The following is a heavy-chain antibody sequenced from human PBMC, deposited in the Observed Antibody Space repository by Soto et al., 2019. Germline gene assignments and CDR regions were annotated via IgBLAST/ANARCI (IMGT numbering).Heavy chain of an antibody. V-gene: IGHV4-4*02. CDR2: IYHSGAT. Sequence: PSETLSLTXAVSGESISSRNWWSWVRQAPGKGLEWIGEIYHSGATTYNPSLKSRATISVDPSNNHFSLKLTSVTAADTAVYFCARGLGTGTDYWGQGTLVTVSS. D-gene: IGHD1-1*01. CDR1: GESISSRNW. CDR3: ARGLGTGTDY. J-gene: IGHJ4*02.